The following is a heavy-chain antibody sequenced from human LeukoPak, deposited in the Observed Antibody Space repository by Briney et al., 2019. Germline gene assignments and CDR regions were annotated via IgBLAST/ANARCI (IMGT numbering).Heavy chain of an antibody. V-gene: IGHV4-39*01. CDR1: GGSISSSSYY. CDR3: ARLYLGFVVVVAATIDHFDY. J-gene: IGHJ4*02. D-gene: IGHD2-15*01. Sequence: VKPSETLSLTCTVSGGSISSSSYYWGWIRQPPGKGLEWIGSIYYSGSTYYNPPLKSRVTISVDTSKNQFSLKLSSVTAADTAVYYCARLYLGFVVVVAATIDHFDYWGRGTLVTVSS. CDR2: IYYSGST.